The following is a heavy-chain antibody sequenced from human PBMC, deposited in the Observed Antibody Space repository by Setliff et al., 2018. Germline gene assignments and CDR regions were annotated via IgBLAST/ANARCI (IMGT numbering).Heavy chain of an antibody. V-gene: IGHV4-34*01. CDR3: ARDRQYCSSTSCYTSYFYYYAMDI. Sequence: PSETLSLTCAVYGGSFSGYYWSWIRQPPGKGLEWIGSIYYSGSTYYNPSLKSRVTISLDTSRNQVSLELSSVTAADTAVYYCARDRQYCSSTSCYTSYFYYYAMDIWGQGTTVTVSS. CDR1: GGSFSGYY. D-gene: IGHD2-2*02. CDR2: IYYSGST. J-gene: IGHJ6*02.